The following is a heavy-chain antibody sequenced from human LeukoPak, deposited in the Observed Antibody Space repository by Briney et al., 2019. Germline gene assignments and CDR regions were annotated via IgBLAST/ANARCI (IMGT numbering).Heavy chain of an antibody. CDR3: AKGIYGSGNFYNAGVFDY. Sequence: SGGSLRLSCAASGFTFNTYAMTWVRQAPGKGLEWVSTFSTSGGTTYYADSVKGRFTISRDNSKNTLYLQMNSLRAEDTAVYFCAKGIYGSGNFYNAGVFDYWGQGTLVIVSS. J-gene: IGHJ4*02. V-gene: IGHV3-23*01. CDR1: GFTFNTYA. CDR2: FSTSGGTT. D-gene: IGHD3-10*01.